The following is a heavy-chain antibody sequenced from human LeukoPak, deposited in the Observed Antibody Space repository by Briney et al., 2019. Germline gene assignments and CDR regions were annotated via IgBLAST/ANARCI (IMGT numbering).Heavy chain of an antibody. Sequence: PGGSLRLSCAASGFTFDDYAMHWVWQAPGKGLEWVSGISWNSGSIGYADSVKGRFTISRDNAKNSLYLQMNSLRAEDTALYYCAKDIEGATVDWGQGTLVTVSS. D-gene: IGHD1-26*01. J-gene: IGHJ4*02. CDR3: AKDIEGATVD. V-gene: IGHV3-9*01. CDR2: ISWNSGSI. CDR1: GFTFDDYA.